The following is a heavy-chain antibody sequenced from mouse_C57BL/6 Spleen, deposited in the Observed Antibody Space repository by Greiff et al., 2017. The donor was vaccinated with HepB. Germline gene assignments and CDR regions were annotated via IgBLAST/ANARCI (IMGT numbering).Heavy chain of an antibody. J-gene: IGHJ2*01. CDR2: IDPSDSYT. V-gene: IGHV1-50*01. Sequence: VQLQQPGAELVKPGASVKLSCKASGYTFTSYWMPWVKQRPGQGLEWIGEIDPSDSYTNYNQKFKGKATLTVDTSSSTAYMQLSSLTSEDSAVYYCARSAYYSNDFDYWGQGTTLTVSS. CDR3: ARSAYYSNDFDY. D-gene: IGHD2-5*01. CDR1: GYTFTSYW.